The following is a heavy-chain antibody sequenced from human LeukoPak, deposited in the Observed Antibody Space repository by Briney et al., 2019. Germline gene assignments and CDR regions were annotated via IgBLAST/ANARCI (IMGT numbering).Heavy chain of an antibody. CDR1: DGSINSYY. CDR2: IYYNGNT. Sequence: SGTLSLTCSVSDGSINSYYWNWIRRPPGKGLEWIGYIYYNGNTNYSPSLKSRVTMSVDTSKNLFSLKVSSVTAADTAVYYCARGRSNYYGMDVWGQGTTVTVSS. D-gene: IGHD1-26*01. J-gene: IGHJ6*02. CDR3: ARGRSNYYGMDV. V-gene: IGHV4-59*01.